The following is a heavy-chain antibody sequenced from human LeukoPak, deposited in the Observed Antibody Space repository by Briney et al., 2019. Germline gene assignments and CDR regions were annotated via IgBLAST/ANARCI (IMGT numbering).Heavy chain of an antibody. CDR2: IYYSGST. CDR1: GGSISSGGYY. CDR3: ARGTGVVTDVSLRYYYYMDV. V-gene: IGHV4-31*03. J-gene: IGHJ6*03. Sequence: SETLSLTCTVSGGSISSGGYYWSWIRQHPGKGLEWVGYIYYSGSTYYNPSLKSRVTISVDTSKNQFSLKLSSVTAADTAVYYCARGTGVVTDVSLRYYYYMDVWGKGTTVTVSS. D-gene: IGHD3-3*01.